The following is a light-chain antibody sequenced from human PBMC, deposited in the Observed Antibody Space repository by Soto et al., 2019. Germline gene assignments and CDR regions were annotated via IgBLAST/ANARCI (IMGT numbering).Light chain of an antibody. J-gene: IGKJ1*01. CDR2: GAS. CDR1: QSIHIR. CDR3: QQYNSWLWT. V-gene: IGKV3-15*01. Sequence: EIVMTQSPATLSVSPGERATLSCRASQSIHIRLAWYQQKPGQAPRLLIYGASTRAAGIPERFRGSGSGTEFTLIISSLQSEDSAVYYCQQYNSWLWTFGQGTKV.